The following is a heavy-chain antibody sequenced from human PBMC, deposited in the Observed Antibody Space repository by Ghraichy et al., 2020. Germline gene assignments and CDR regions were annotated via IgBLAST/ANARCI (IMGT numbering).Heavy chain of an antibody. CDR1: GFTFSSYL. D-gene: IGHD2-15*01. CDR2: ISSDGSST. CDR3: ARGVVTAPRSALDI. J-gene: IGHJ3*02. Sequence: GESLNISCAASGFTFSSYLMHWVRQTPGKGLVCVSRISSDGSSTTYADSVRGRFTISRDNAKNTLYLQMNSLRAEDTAVYYCARGVVTAPRSALDIWGQGTKVTVSS. V-gene: IGHV3-74*01.